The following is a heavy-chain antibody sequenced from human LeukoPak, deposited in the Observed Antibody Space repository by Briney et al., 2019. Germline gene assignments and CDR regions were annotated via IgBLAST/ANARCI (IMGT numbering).Heavy chain of an antibody. CDR1: GGPINYYY. D-gene: IGHD1-1*01. J-gene: IGHJ3*02. V-gene: IGHV4-59*01. CDR3: VRLQPNTGEWAFDI. CDR2: ISNGGTT. Sequence: PSETLSLTCTVSGGPINYYYWSWIRQPPGEGLEWIGYISNGGTTNYNPSLKSRVTISVDKSKNQLSLKLGSVTAADTAVYHCVRLQPNTGEWAFDIWGQGTLVTAS.